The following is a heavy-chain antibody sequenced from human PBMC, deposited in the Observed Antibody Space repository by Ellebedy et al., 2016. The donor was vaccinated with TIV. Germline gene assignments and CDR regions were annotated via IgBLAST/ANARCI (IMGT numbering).Heavy chain of an antibody. CDR2: IKQDGSEE. Sequence: GESLKISCAASGFAFTDYWMTWVRQAPGKGLEWVANIKQDGSEEYYVDSVKGRFTISRDNANNSLFLQMNSLRAEDTAVYYCARGYTSSWRGGMQGYCDYWGQGNMVTASS. D-gene: IGHD6-13*01. J-gene: IGHJ4*02. V-gene: IGHV3-7*04. CDR1: GFAFTDYW. CDR3: ARGYTSSWRGGMQGYCDY.